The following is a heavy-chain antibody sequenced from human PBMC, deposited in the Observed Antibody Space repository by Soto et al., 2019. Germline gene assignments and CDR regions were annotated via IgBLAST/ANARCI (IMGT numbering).Heavy chain of an antibody. CDR2: IKSKADGGTT. V-gene: IGHV3-15*07. CDR1: GFTVSNAW. Sequence: EVQLVESGGGLVKPGGSLRLSCAASGFTVSNAWMNWLRQATGKGLEWVGRIKSKADGGTTDYAAPVRGRFTISRDDSKNTLYLQMDNLKTEETALYYCTTAKSSAYDLWGEGTLVTVSS. D-gene: IGHD6-19*01. CDR3: TTAKSSAYDL. J-gene: IGHJ5*02.